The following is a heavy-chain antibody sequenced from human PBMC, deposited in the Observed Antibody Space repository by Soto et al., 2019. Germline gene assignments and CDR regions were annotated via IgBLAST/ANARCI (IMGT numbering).Heavy chain of an antibody. Sequence: QVQLQESGPGLVKPSDTLSLTCAVSGYSISSSNWWGWIRQPPGKGLEWIGYIYYTGSTHYNPSLRSRGTMSVDPSRKQFSLKLSSVTAVDTAVYYCARINPAAGYYYAMDVWGQGTTVTVSS. CDR1: GYSISSSNW. V-gene: IGHV4-28*01. J-gene: IGHJ6*02. CDR2: IYYTGST. CDR3: ARINPAAGYYYAMDV. D-gene: IGHD6-25*01.